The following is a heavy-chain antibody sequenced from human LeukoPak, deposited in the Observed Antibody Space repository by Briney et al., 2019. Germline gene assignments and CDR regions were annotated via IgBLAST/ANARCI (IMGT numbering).Heavy chain of an antibody. CDR3: AKDLVAYCGGDCYSIDY. CDR1: GFTFDDYA. CDR2: ISWNSGSM. V-gene: IGHV3-9*01. D-gene: IGHD2-21*02. J-gene: IGHJ4*02. Sequence: PGRSLRLSCAASGFTFDDYAMHWVRQAPGKGLEWVSGISWNSGSMGYADSVKGRFTISRDNAKNSLYLQMNSLRAEDTALYYCAKDLVAYCGGDCYSIDYWGQGTLVTVSS.